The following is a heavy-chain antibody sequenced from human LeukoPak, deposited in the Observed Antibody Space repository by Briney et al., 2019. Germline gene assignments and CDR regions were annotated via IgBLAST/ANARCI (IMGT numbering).Heavy chain of an antibody. D-gene: IGHD2-15*01. CDR2: ISAYNGNT. Sequence: GASVKVSCKASGYTFTSYGISWVRQAPGQGLEWMGWISAYNGNTNYAQKLQGRVTMTTDTSTSTAYIELRSLRSDDTAVYYCARDIVVVVAASENDFYYYYYGMDVWGQGTTVTVSS. J-gene: IGHJ6*02. CDR1: GYTFTSYG. CDR3: ARDIVVVVAASENDFYYYYYGMDV. V-gene: IGHV1-18*01.